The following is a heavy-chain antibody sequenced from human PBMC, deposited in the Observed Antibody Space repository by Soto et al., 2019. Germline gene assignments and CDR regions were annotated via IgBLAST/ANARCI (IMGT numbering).Heavy chain of an antibody. CDR3: ARVHYSSSVVGYYYYYYYMDV. D-gene: IGHD6-6*01. Sequence: GASVKVSCKASGYTFTSYDINWVRQATGQGLEWMGWMNPNSGNTGYAQKFQGRVTMTRNTSISTAYMELSSLRPEDTAVYYCARVHYSSSVVGYYYYYYYMDVSGKGTTVTVSS. CDR1: GYTFTSYD. CDR2: MNPNSGNT. J-gene: IGHJ6*03. V-gene: IGHV1-8*01.